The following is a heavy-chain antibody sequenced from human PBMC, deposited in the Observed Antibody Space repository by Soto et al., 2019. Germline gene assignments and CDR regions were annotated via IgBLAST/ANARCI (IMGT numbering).Heavy chain of an antibody. CDR1: GFSLSTSGVG. J-gene: IGHJ4*02. V-gene: IGHV2-5*02. Sequence: QITLKESGPPLVKPTQTLTLTCTFSGFSLSTSGVGVGWIRQPPGKALEWLALIYWDDDKRYSPSLKSRLTITKDTAKNQVVLTMTNMDPVDTATHYCAHSMTTVNFDYWGQGTLVTVSS. CDR2: IYWDDDK. D-gene: IGHD4-17*01. CDR3: AHSMTTVNFDY.